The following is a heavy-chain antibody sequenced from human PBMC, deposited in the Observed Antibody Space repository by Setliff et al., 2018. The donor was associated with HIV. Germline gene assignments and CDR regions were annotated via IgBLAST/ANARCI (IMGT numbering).Heavy chain of an antibody. CDR2: MYYRGTT. J-gene: IGHJ4*02. D-gene: IGHD3-10*01. V-gene: IGHV4-39*01. Sequence: PSETLSLTCTVSGGSIISSSYYWGWIRQPPGKGLEWIGTMYYRGTTYNNPSLKSRVTFSADTSKNQFSLNLNSLTAPGTAVYYCFRRGLTMNRGVPAPILYYFDYWGQGILVTVSS. CDR3: FRRGLTMNRGVPAPILYYFDY. CDR1: GGSIISSSYY.